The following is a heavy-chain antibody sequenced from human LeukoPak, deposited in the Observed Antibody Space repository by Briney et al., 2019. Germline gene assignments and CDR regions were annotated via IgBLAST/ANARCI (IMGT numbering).Heavy chain of an antibody. D-gene: IGHD2-15*01. CDR1: GYTFTSYY. CDR2: INPSGGST. J-gene: IGHJ4*02. CDR3: ARGMAKDVVVAAFAN. V-gene: IGHV1-46*01. Sequence: ASVKVSCKASGYTFTSYYMHWVRQAPGQGLGWMGIINPSGGSTSYAQKFQGRVTMTRDTSTSTVYMEQSSLRSEDTAVYYCARGMAKDVVVAAFANWGQGTLVTVSS.